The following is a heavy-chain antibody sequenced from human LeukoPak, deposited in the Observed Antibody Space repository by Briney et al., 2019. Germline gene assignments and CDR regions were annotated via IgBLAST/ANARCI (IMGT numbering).Heavy chain of an antibody. CDR1: GFTFSSYS. D-gene: IGHD2-2*02. J-gene: IGHJ4*02. V-gene: IGHV3-21*01. Sequence: PGGSLRLSCAASGFTFSSYSMNWVRQAPGKGLEWVSSISSSSSYIYYADSVKGRFTISRDNAKNSLYLQMNSLRAEDTAVYYCARDLCSSTSCYTGHDYWGQGTLVTVSS. CDR2: ISSSSSYI. CDR3: ARDLCSSTSCYTGHDY.